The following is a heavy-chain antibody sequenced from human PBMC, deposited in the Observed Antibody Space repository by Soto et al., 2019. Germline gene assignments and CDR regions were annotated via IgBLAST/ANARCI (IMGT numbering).Heavy chain of an antibody. CDR2: IYYSGST. V-gene: IGHV4-39*01. CDR1: GCSISSSTYY. Sequence: QLQLQESGPGLVKPSETLSLTCTVSGCSISSSTYYWGWIRQPPGKGLEWIGSIYYSGSTYYNPSLKSRVTISVDTSKNQFSLKLSSVTAADTAVYYCANSYGDYVSYWGQGTLVTVSS. J-gene: IGHJ4*02. CDR3: ANSYGDYVSY. D-gene: IGHD4-17*01.